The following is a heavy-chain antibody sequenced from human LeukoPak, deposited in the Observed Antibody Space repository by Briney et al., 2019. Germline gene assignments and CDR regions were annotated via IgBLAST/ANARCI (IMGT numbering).Heavy chain of an antibody. CDR3: VRSLDY. Sequence: PGGSLRLSCAASGFPFSTYAMNWVRQAPGKGLGWVSDITGSGGFTQYADSVKGRFTISRDNSKNTVYLQMNSLRVEDTALYYCVRSLDYWGQGTLVTVSS. CDR2: ITGSGGFT. CDR1: GFPFSTYA. V-gene: IGHV3-23*01. J-gene: IGHJ4*02.